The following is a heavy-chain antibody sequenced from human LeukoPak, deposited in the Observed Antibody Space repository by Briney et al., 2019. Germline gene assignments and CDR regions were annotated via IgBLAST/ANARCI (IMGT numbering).Heavy chain of an antibody. CDR1: GFTFSSYS. D-gene: IGHD3-22*01. V-gene: IGHV3-48*01. CDR2: ISSSSSTI. J-gene: IGHJ4*02. CDR3: ARVGGYYDSSGHT. Sequence: PGGSLRLSCAASGFTFSSYSMNWVRQAPGKGLEWVSYISSSSSTIYYADSVKGRFTISRDNAKNSLYLQMNSLGAEDTAVYYCARVGGYYDSSGHTWGQGTLVTVSS.